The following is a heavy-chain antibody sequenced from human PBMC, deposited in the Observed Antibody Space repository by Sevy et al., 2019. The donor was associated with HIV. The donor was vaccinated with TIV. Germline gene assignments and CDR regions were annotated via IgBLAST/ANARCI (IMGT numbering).Heavy chain of an antibody. CDR2: ISGSSSYI. J-gene: IGHJ4*02. D-gene: IGHD2-2*01. CDR1: GFTFSSYS. CDR3: ARDPHCSSTSCYPYYFDY. Sequence: GGSLRLSCAASGFTFSSYSMNWVRQAPGKGLEWVSSISGSSSYIYYADSVKGRFTISRDNAKNSLYLQMNSLRAEDTAVYYCARDPHCSSTSCYPYYFDYWGQGTLVTVSS. V-gene: IGHV3-21*01.